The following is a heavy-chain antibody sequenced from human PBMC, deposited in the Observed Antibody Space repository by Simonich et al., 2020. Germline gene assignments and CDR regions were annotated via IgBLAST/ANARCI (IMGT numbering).Heavy chain of an antibody. D-gene: IGHD2-15*01. V-gene: IGHV3-33*01. J-gene: IGHJ4*02. CDR3: ARDRYCSGGSCYYFDY. Sequence: QVQLVESGGGVVQPGRSLRLSCAASGFTFSSYGMHWVRQAPGKGLEWVAVIWYDGRNKYYADSVKGRFTISRYNSKNTLYLQMNSLRAEDTAVYYCARDRYCSGGSCYYFDYWGQGTLVTVSS. CDR1: GFTFSSYG. CDR2: IWYDGRNK.